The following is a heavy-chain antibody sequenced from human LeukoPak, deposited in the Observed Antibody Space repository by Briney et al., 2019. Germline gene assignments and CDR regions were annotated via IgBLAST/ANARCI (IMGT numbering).Heavy chain of an antibody. J-gene: IGHJ4*02. D-gene: IGHD6-13*01. V-gene: IGHV4-34*01. Sequence: GSLRLSCAASGFTFSSYGMHWVRQAPGKGLEWIGEINHSGSTNYNPSLKSRVTISVDTSKNQFSLKLSSVTAAGTAVYYCARSHAQYSSSWYRGRGFDYWGQGTLVTVSS. CDR2: INHSGST. CDR3: ARSHAQYSSSWYRGRGFDY. CDR1: GFTFSSYG.